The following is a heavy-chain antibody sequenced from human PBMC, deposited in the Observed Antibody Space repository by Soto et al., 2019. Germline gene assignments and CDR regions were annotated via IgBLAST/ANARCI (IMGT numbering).Heavy chain of an antibody. Sequence: PGGSLRLSCAASGFTFSSYGMHWVRQAPGKGLEWVAVIWYDGSNKYYADSVKGRFTISRDNAKNSLYLQMNSLRAEDTAVYYCARGIYSGADDAFDIWGQGTMVTVSS. CDR2: IWYDGSNK. V-gene: IGHV3-33*03. CDR3: ARGIYSGADDAFDI. CDR1: GFTFSSYG. J-gene: IGHJ3*02. D-gene: IGHD2-21*01.